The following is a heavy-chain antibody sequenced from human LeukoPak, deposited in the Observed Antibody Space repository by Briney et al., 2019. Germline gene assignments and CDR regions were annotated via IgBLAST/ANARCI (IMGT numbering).Heavy chain of an antibody. CDR1: GGSISSSSYY. Sequence: ASETLSLTCTVSGGSISSSSYYWGWIRQPPGKGLEWIGSIYYSGSTYYNPSLKSRVTISVDTSKNQFSLKLSSVTAAATAVYYCARHGPTWNYGEIDYCGQGTLVTVSS. J-gene: IGHJ4*02. D-gene: IGHD1-7*01. V-gene: IGHV4-39*01. CDR3: ARHGPTWNYGEIDY. CDR2: IYYSGST.